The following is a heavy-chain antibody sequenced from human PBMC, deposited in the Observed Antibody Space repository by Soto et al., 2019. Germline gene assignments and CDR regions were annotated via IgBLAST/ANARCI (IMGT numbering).Heavy chain of an antibody. CDR3: ARSMWNIASAGFDY. CDR2: IYYSGST. Sequence: QLQLQESGPGLVKPSETLSLTCTVSGGSISSSSYYWGWIRQPPGKGLEGIGSIYYSGSTNYNPSLKSRITITEDTCKNQFAQKMSSVTAADAAVYYWARSMWNIASAGFDYWGQGTLVTVSS. CDR1: GGSISSSSYY. V-gene: IGHV4-39*01. J-gene: IGHJ4*02. D-gene: IGHD6-13*01.